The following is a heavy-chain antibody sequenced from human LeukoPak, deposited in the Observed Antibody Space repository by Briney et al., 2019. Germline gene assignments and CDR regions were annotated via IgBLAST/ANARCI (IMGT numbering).Heavy chain of an antibody. CDR3: ARGHPDILTGYYYYYYGMDV. Sequence: ASVKVSCKASGYTFTSYYMHWVRQAPGQGLEWMGIINPSGCSTSYAQKFQGRVTKTRDTSTSTVYMELSSLRSEDTAVYYCARGHPDILTGYYYYYYGMDVWGQGTTVTVSS. V-gene: IGHV1-46*01. CDR2: INPSGCST. CDR1: GYTFTSYY. D-gene: IGHD3-9*01. J-gene: IGHJ6*02.